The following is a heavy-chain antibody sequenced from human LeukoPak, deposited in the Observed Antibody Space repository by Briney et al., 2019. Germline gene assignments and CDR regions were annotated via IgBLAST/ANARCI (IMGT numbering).Heavy chain of an antibody. V-gene: IGHV1-2*02. CDR1: GYTFTSFG. CDR3: ARRTITLDAFDI. D-gene: IGHD1-20*01. CDR2: INPNSGGT. Sequence: ASVKVSCKASGYTFTSFGISWVRQAPGQGLEWMGWINPNSGGTNYAQKFQGRVTMTRDTSISTAYMELSRLRSDDTAVYYCARRTITLDAFDIWGQGTMVTVSS. J-gene: IGHJ3*02.